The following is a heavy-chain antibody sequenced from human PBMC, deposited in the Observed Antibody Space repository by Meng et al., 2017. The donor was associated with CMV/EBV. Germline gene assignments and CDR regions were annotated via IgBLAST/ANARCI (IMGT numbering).Heavy chain of an antibody. CDR2: IYYSGST. Sequence: SETLSLTCTVSGGSISSSSYYWGWIRQPPGKGLEWIGSIYYSGSTYYNPSLKSRVTISVDTSKNQFSLKLSSVTAADTAVYYCARQGSLDIVLTVYAIFDYWGQGTLVTVSS. J-gene: IGHJ4*02. CDR3: ARQGSLDIVLTVYAIFDY. CDR1: GGSISSSSYY. V-gene: IGHV4-39*01. D-gene: IGHD2-8*01.